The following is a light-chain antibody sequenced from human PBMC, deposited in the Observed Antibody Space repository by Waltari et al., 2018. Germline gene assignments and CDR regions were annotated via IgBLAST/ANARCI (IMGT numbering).Light chain of an antibody. J-gene: IGKJ1*01. V-gene: IGKV3-20*01. Sequence: EVVLPQSPGTLSLSPGERATLSCRASQSVSRALAWYQQKPGQAPRLLIYGASIRATGXXDXXXGSXXVTXXSLTISRLEPAXXXXXXCQHYVRLPATFGQGTKVEIK. CDR1: QSVSRA. CDR2: GAS. CDR3: QHYVRLPAT.